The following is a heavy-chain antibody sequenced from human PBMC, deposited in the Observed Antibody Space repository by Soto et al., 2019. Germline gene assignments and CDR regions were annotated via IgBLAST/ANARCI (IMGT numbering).Heavy chain of an antibody. Sequence: SVKVSCKASGGTFSSYAISWVRQAPGQGLEWMGGIIPIFGTANYAQKFQGRVTITADESTSTAYMELSSLRSEDTAVYYCARAAKPNDTYYDFWSGYYPYCYYYGMDVWGQGTTVTVSS. J-gene: IGHJ6*02. V-gene: IGHV1-69*13. CDR3: ARAAKPNDTYYDFWSGYYPYCYYYGMDV. CDR2: IIPIFGTA. CDR1: GGTFSSYA. D-gene: IGHD3-3*01.